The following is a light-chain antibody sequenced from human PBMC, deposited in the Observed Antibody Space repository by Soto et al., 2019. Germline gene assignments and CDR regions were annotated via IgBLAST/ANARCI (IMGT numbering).Light chain of an antibody. CDR1: QSVSSNY. J-gene: IGKJ1*01. V-gene: IGKV3-20*01. CDR2: GAS. CDR3: HQYGTSPWT. Sequence: VVLTQSPATLSLSPGERATLSCRTSQSVSSNYLAWYQQKPGQAPGLLIHGASSRATGIPDRFSGSGSGTDFTLTISRLEPEDFAVYYCHQYGTSPWTFGQGTKVDIK.